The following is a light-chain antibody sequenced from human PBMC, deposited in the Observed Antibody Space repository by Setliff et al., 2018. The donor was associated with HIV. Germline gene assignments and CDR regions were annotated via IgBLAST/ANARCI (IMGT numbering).Light chain of an antibody. V-gene: IGLV2-14*01. CDR2: EVN. Sequence: QSVLTQPASVSGSPGQSITISCTGTSSDIGGYKYLSWYQQYPGKAPKLILFEVNNRPSGVSNRFSGSKSGNTASLTISGLQAEDEADYYCQSFDSSLSASSYAFGTGTKVTVL. J-gene: IGLJ1*01. CDR1: SSDIGGYKY. CDR3: QSFDSSLSASSYA.